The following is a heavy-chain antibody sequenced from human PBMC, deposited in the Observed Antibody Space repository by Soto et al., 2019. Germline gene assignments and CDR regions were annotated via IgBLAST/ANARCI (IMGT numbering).Heavy chain of an antibody. J-gene: IGHJ4*02. V-gene: IGHV3-48*01. D-gene: IGHD3-3*01. Sequence: GGSLRLSCAASGFTFSSYSMNWVRQAPGKGLEWVSYISSSSSTIYYADSVKGRFTISRDNAKNSLYLQMNSLRAEDTAVYYCASSSVGPYYDFWSGYLDDYWGQGTLVTVSS. CDR3: ASSSVGPYYDFWSGYLDDY. CDR2: ISSSSSTI. CDR1: GFTFSSYS.